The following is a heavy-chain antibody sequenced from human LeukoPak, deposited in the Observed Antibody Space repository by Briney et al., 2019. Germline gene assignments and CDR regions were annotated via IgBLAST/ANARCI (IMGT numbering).Heavy chain of an antibody. D-gene: IGHD2-2*02. CDR3: ARGGCCSSTSCYRNWFDP. CDR2: IYYSGST. V-gene: IGHV4-31*03. J-gene: IGHJ5*02. CDR1: GGSISSGGYY. Sequence: SETLSLTCTVSGGSISSGGYYWSWIRQHPGKGLEWIGYIYYSGSTYYNPSLKSRVTISVDTSKNQFSLKLSSVTAADTAVYYCARGGCCSSTSCYRNWFDPWGQGTLVTVSS.